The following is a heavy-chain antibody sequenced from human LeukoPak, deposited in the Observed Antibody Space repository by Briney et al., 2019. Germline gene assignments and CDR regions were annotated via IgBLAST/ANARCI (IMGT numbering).Heavy chain of an antibody. CDR1: GGTFSSYA. CDR2: IIPIFGTA. V-gene: IGHV1-69*05. J-gene: IGHJ4*02. D-gene: IGHD3-16*02. Sequence: GASVKVSCKASGGTFSSYAISWVRRAPGQGLEWMGGIIPIFGTANYAQKFQGRVTMTTDTSTSTAYMELRSLRSDDTAVYYCARDETPYDYVWGSYRYPYFDYWGQGTLVTDSS. CDR3: ARDETPYDYVWGSYRYPYFDY.